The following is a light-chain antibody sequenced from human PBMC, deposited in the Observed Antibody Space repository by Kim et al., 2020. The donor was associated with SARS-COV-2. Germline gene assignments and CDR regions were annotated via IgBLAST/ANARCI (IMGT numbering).Light chain of an antibody. CDR1: QSISSY. CDR3: QQSYSTPLT. V-gene: IGKV1-39*01. J-gene: IGKJ4*01. Sequence: DIQMTQSPSSLSASVGDRVTITCRASQSISSYFSNYLNWYQQKPGKAPKLLIYAASSLQSGVPSRFSGSGSGTDFTLTISSLQPEDFATYYCQQSYSTPLTFGGGTKVDIK. CDR2: AAS.